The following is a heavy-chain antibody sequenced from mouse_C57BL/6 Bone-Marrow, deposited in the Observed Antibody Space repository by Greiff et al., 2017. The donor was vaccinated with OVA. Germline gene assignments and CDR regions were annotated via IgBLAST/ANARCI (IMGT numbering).Heavy chain of an antibody. CDR2: IWSGGST. Sequence: QVHVKQSGPGLVQPSQSLSITCTVSGFSLTSYGVHWVRQSPGKGLEWLGVIWSGGSTDYNAAFISRLSISKDNSKSQVFFKMNSLQADDTAIYYCAARKLWHYWYFDVWGTGTTVTVSS. J-gene: IGHJ1*03. D-gene: IGHD1-1*02. CDR1: GFSLTSYG. V-gene: IGHV2-2*01. CDR3: AARKLWHYWYFDV.